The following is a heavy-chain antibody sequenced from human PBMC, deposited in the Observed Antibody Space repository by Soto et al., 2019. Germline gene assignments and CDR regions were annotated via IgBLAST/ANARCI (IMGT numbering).Heavy chain of an antibody. CDR1: GDSINSDRYY. J-gene: IGHJ4*02. Sequence: QVQLQESGPGLVKPSQTLSLTCTVSGDSINSDRYYWTWIRQHPGRHLERIGYIFYSGSTYYNPSLKSRITISVDTSKHHFSLKLNSVTPADTAIYYCARSDYGSGLPDHGGQGTLVPVSS. CDR3: ARSDYGSGLPDH. CDR2: IFYSGST. V-gene: IGHV4-31*03. D-gene: IGHD3-10*01.